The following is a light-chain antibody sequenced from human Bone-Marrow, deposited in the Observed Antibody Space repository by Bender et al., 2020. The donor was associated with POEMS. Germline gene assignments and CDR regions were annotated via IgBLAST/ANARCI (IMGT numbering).Light chain of an antibody. V-gene: IGLV2-23*01. Sequence: QSALTQPASVSGSPGQSITISCTGTSDGVGSYALVSWYQQHPGKAPKLLIYEGTERPSGISNRFSASKSGNTASLTISGLQPEDEATYYCCSFAGTYVFGIGTKVTVL. CDR1: SDGVGSYAL. CDR3: CSFAGTYV. J-gene: IGLJ1*01. CDR2: EGT.